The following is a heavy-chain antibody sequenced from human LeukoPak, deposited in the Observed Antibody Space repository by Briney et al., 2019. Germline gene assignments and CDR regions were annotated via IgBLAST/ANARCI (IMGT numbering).Heavy chain of an antibody. CDR3: ARQPDTSGFPNY. V-gene: IGHV5-51*01. J-gene: IGHJ4*01. CDR2: IYPGDSDT. D-gene: IGHD3-22*01. Sequence: GESLKISCKGSGYSFTSYWIGWVRQMPGKGLEWMGIIYPGDSDTRYSPPFQGQVTISADKSISTAYLQWRTLKASDTAMYYCARQPDTSGFPNYWGHGTLVTVSS. CDR1: GYSFTSYW.